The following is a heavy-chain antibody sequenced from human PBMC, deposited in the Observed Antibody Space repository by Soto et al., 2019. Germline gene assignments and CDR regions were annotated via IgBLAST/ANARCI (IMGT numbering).Heavy chain of an antibody. J-gene: IGHJ3*02. D-gene: IGHD3-9*01. Sequence: APVKGSCKASGYTFTTYDINWVRQATGQGREWMEWRNPNSGNTGYAQKFQGRVTMTRNTSISTAYMELSSLRSEDTAVYYCARGVLRYFDWLLSDAFDIWGQGTMVTVSS. CDR2: RNPNSGNT. CDR1: GYTFTTYD. V-gene: IGHV1-8*01. CDR3: ARGVLRYFDWLLSDAFDI.